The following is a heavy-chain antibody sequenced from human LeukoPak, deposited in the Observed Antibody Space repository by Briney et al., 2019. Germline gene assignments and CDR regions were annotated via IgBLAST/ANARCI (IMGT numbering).Heavy chain of an antibody. CDR1: GITFSKAG. CDR3: ARPGRAYYDFWSGSAFDI. J-gene: IGHJ3*02. D-gene: IGHD3-3*01. CDR2: IGADGTGR. Sequence: GGSLRLSCTASGITFSKAGMHWVRQAPGKGLEWVAFIGADGTGRYYADSVKGRFTISRDNSKNTLYLQMNSLRAEDTAVYYCARPGRAYYDFWSGSAFDIWGQGTMVTVSS. V-gene: IGHV3-30*02.